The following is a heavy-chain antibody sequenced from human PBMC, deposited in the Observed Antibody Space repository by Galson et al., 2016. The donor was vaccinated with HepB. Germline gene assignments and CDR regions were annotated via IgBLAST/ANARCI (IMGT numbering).Heavy chain of an antibody. Sequence: SVKVSCKASGYTFRNYGITWVRQAPGQGLEWMGWISPYNGDTSYAQKFQGRVTMSTDTSASTAYMEMRSLRSDDTAMYFWGRDLGNGHYLPAVWGQGTLVTVSS. CDR1: GYTFRNYG. V-gene: IGHV1-18*01. D-gene: IGHD2/OR15-2a*01. J-gene: IGHJ4*02. CDR2: ISPYNGDT. CDR3: GRDLGNGHYLPAV.